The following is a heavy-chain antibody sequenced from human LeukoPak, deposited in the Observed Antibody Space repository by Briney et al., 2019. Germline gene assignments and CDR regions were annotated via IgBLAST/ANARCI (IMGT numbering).Heavy chain of an antibody. CDR3: AKHGPVPGVGYFAFDY. J-gene: IGHJ4*02. CDR2: IWSDGNNK. V-gene: IGHV3-33*06. Sequence: PGRSLRLSCAASGFTLRRYGMHWVRQAPGKGLEWVADIWSDGNNKYYADSVKGRFTISRDNSKNTLYLQMNSLRAEDTAVYYCAKHGPVPGVGYFAFDYWGQGTLVAVSS. D-gene: IGHD1-26*01. CDR1: GFTLRRYG.